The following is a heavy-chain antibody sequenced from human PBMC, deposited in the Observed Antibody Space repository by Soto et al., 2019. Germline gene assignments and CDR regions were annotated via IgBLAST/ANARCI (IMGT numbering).Heavy chain of an antibody. D-gene: IGHD3-16*01. CDR1: GRTFSRYA. V-gene: IGHV1-69*01. J-gene: IGHJ5*02. Sequence: QVQLVQSGAEVQKPGSSVKVSCTASGRTFSRYAINWVRQAPGQGLEWLGGIIPMFGTTNYAQKFQGRITTTADDSTSPVHMELTNLKSEDTAVFFCARGGDHPNPWGQGTLVTVSS. CDR2: IIPMFGTT. CDR3: ARGGDHPNP.